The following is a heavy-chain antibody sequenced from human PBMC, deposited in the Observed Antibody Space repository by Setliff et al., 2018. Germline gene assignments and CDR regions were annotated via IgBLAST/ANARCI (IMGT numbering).Heavy chain of an antibody. V-gene: IGHV1-69*05. CDR1: GGTFSSYG. D-gene: IGHD6-13*01. CDR2: TIPNFGTT. J-gene: IGHJ4*02. Sequence: SVKVSCKASGGTFSSYGISWVRQAPGQGLEWLGGTIPNFGTTNYAQEFQGRVTIITDESTSTAYMELSSLRFEDTAVYYCARALASAGTVYFDYWGQGTLVTSPQ. CDR3: ARALASAGTVYFDY.